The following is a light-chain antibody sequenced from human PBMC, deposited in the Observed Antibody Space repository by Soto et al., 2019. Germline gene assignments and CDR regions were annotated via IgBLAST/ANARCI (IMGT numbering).Light chain of an antibody. CDR2: EGS. CDR3: CSYAGSSTFKV. V-gene: IGLV2-23*03. CDR1: SSDVGSYNL. J-gene: IGLJ2*01. Sequence: QSVLTQPASVSGSPGQSITISCTGTSSDVGSYNLVSWYQQHPGKAPKLMIYEGSKWPSGVSNRFSGSKSGNTASLTISGLQAEDEADYYCCSYAGSSTFKVFGGGTKVTVL.